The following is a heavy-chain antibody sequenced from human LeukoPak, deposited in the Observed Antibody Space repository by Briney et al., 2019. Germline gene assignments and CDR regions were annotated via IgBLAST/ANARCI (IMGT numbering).Heavy chain of an antibody. V-gene: IGHV3-30*03. CDR1: GFTFSSYG. J-gene: IGHJ4*02. D-gene: IGHD1-26*01. CDR2: ISYDGSNK. Sequence: GGSLRLSCAASGFTFSSYGMHWVRQAPGKGLEWVAVISYDGSNKYYADSVKGRFTISRDNSKNTLYLQMNSLRAEDTAVYYCARDHSGSRGEAFDYWGQGTLVTVSS. CDR3: ARDHSGSRGEAFDY.